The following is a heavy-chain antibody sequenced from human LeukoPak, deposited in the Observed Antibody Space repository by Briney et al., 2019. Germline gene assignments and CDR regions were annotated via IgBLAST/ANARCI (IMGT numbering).Heavy chain of an antibody. CDR1: GYDFTRYW. CDR3: ARYPNYYYGMDV. V-gene: IGHV5-51*01. J-gene: IGHJ6*02. Sequence: GESLKISCRASGYDFTRYWIGWVRQMAGKGLEWMGIIYPGDSDTRYSPSFQGQVTISADKSISTAYLQWSSLKASDTAMYYCARYPNYYYGMDVWGQGTTVTVSS. CDR2: IYPGDSDT.